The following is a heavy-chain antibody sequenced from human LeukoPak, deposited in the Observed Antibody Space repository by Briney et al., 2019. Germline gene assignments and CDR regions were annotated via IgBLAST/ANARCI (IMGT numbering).Heavy chain of an antibody. CDR1: GGSISSSSYY. D-gene: IGHD2-8*01. CDR2: IYYSGST. Sequence: SETLSLTCTVSGGSISSSSYYWGWIRQPPGKGLEWIGSIYYSGSTYYNPSLKSRVTISVDTSKNQFSLKLSSVTAADTAVYYCARQANGDPGGPLYWGQGTLVTVSS. V-gene: IGHV4-39*01. J-gene: IGHJ4*02. CDR3: ARQANGDPGGPLY.